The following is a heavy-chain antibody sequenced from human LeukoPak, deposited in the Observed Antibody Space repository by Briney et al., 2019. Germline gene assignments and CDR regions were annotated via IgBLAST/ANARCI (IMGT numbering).Heavy chain of an antibody. CDR2: ISYDGSNK. V-gene: IGHV3-30*04. J-gene: IGHJ4*02. CDR3: ARDRNWKYFDY. D-gene: IGHD1-20*01. Sequence: PGGSLRLSCAASGFTFSSYAMHWVRQAPGKGLEWVAVISYDGSNKYYGDSVKGRFTISRDNSKNTLYLQMNSLRAEDTAVYYCARDRNWKYFDYWGQGTLVTVSS. CDR1: GFTFSSYA.